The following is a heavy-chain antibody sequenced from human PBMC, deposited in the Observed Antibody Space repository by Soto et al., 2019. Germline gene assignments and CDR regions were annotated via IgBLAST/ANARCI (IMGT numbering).Heavy chain of an antibody. D-gene: IGHD3-10*01. J-gene: IGHJ6*02. CDR2: VNAGNGNT. CDR1: GYTFTTYA. V-gene: IGHV1-3*01. Sequence: QVQVVQSGAEVKKPGASVKISCKASGYTFTTYAMHWVRQAPGQGLEWMAWVNAGNGNTRFSPKFQGRVTISRDTSASTAYMELRSLRSEDTAVCYCARGKGMEQNYYYQGMDVWGQGTTVTVS. CDR3: ARGKGMEQNYYYQGMDV.